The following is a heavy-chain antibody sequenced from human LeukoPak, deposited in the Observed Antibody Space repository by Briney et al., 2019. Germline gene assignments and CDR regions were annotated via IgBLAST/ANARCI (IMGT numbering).Heavy chain of an antibody. CDR1: GFTLSSYG. V-gene: IGHV3-33*06. D-gene: IGHD3-22*01. CDR3: ANGDYYDSSGYYPFDY. Sequence: GGPLNFSCAPSGFTLSSYGMTWFRQAPGKGLGGLEVMWYDGSNKYYANSVKGRFTISRDNSKNTLYLQMNSLRAEDTSVYYCANGDYYDSSGYYPFDYWGQGILVTVSS. J-gene: IGHJ4*02. CDR2: MWYDGSNK.